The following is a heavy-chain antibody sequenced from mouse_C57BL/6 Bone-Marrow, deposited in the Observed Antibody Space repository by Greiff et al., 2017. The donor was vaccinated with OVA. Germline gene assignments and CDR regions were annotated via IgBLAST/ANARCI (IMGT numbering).Heavy chain of an antibody. V-gene: IGHV1-78*01. D-gene: IGHD2-4*01. Sequence: VMLVESDAELVKPGASVKISCKVSGYTFTDHTIHWMKQRPEQGLEWIGYIYPRDGSTKYNEKFKGKATLTADKSSSTAYMQLNSLTSEDSAVYFCARYHYDYDSSWFAYWGQGTLVTVSA. J-gene: IGHJ3*01. CDR2: IYPRDGST. CDR3: ARYHYDYDSSWFAY. CDR1: GYTFTDHT.